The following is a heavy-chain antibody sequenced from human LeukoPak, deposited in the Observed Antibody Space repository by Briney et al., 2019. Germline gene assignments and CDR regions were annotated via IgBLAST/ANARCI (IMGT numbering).Heavy chain of an antibody. D-gene: IGHD3-10*01. J-gene: IGHJ4*02. CDR2: IYTSGST. Sequence: SETLSLTCTVSGDSISSSSYYWGWIRQPPGEGLEWIGRIYTSGSTNYNPSLKSRVTMSVDTSKNQFSLKLSSVTAADTAVYYCATPYYYGSGSYYYWGQGTLVTVSS. V-gene: IGHV4-39*07. CDR3: ATPYYYGSGSYYY. CDR1: GDSISSSSYY.